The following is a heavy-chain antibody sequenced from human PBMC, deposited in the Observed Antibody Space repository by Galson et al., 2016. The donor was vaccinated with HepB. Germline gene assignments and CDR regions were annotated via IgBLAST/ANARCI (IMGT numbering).Heavy chain of an antibody. CDR1: GYTFTNNG. J-gene: IGHJ4*02. CDR2: ISVYNGIT. D-gene: IGHD5-18*01. CDR3: ARDGLEGYNYGMPPEEFFDY. V-gene: IGHV1-18*04. Sequence: SVKVSCKASGYTFTNNGTNWVRQAPGQGLEWMGWISVYNGITHYAQKFQGRVTMTTDTSTSTAYMELRSLRSDDTAVYYCARDGLEGYNYGMPPEEFFDYWGQGTLVTVSS.